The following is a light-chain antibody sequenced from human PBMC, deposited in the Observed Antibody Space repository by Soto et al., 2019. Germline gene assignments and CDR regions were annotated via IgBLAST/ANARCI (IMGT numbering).Light chain of an antibody. Sequence: EILLTQSPGTLSLSPGERATLSCRASQSVRNSYVAWYQQKPGQAPRLFIHGASGRATGIPDRFSGSGSETDFTLTISRLEPEDFAVYYCQQYGSSPYTFGQGTKLEI. V-gene: IGKV3-20*01. CDR3: QQYGSSPYT. CDR2: GAS. J-gene: IGKJ2*01. CDR1: QSVRNSY.